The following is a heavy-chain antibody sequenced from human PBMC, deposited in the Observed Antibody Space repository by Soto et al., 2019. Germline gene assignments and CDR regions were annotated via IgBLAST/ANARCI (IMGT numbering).Heavy chain of an antibody. J-gene: IGHJ3*02. CDR3: GRGGDGYILRAFDI. D-gene: IGHD5-12*01. V-gene: IGHV4-31*03. Sequence: PSEPLSLTSTLSGCSTRGGGSYSRLICQHPVKGLEWIGYIHYSGSTYYNPSLKSRVTISVDTSKNQFSLKLTSVAAADTAVYYCGRGGDGYILRAFDIWGQGT. CDR1: GCSTRGGGSY. CDR2: IHYSGST.